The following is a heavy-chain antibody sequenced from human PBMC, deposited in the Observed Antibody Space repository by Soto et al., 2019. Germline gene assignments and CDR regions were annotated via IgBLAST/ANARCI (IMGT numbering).Heavy chain of an antibody. CDR1: VCTFTHYA. J-gene: IGHJ4*02. Sequence: AVQVSFQASVCTFTHYAMHWVRQAPSQRLEWMGWVNAGNGNTKYSQKFQGRVTITRDTSASTAYMELRSLRSEDTAVYYCARSSSDLHFDYWGQGTLVTVSS. D-gene: IGHD2-15*01. CDR3: ARSSSDLHFDY. V-gene: IGHV1-3*01. CDR2: VNAGNGNT.